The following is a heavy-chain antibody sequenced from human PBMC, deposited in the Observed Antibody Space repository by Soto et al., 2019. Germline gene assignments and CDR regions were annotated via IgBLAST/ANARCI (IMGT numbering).Heavy chain of an antibody. D-gene: IGHD2-21*01. CDR2: INSDGSST. V-gene: IGHV3-74*01. CDR3: ARVRVVMTTYYYYMDV. J-gene: IGHJ6*03. Sequence: GGSLRLSCAASGFTFSSYWMHWVRQAPGKGLVWVSRINSDGSSTSYADSVKGRFTISRDNAKNTLYLQMNSLRAEDTAVYYCARVRVVMTTYYYYMDVWGKGTMVTVSS. CDR1: GFTFSSYW.